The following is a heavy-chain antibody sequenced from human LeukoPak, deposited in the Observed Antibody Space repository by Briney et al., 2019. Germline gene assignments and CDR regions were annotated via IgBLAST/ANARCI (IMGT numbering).Heavy chain of an antibody. Sequence: SSETLSLTCAVYGGSFSGYYWSWIRQPPGKGLEWIGEINHSGSTNYNPSLKSRVTISVDRSKNQFSLKLSSVTAADTAVYYCARNLCSGGSCQDYYFDYWGQGTLVTVSS. J-gene: IGHJ4*02. CDR3: ARNLCSGGSCQDYYFDY. D-gene: IGHD2-15*01. V-gene: IGHV4-34*01. CDR2: INHSGST. CDR1: GGSFSGYY.